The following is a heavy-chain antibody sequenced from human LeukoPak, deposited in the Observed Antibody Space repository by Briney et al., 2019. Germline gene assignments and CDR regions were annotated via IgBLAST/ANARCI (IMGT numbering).Heavy chain of an antibody. J-gene: IGHJ4*02. Sequence: GRSLRLSCAASGFTFSSYGMHWVRQAPGKGLEWVSYISSSGSTIYYADSVKGRFTISRDNAKNSLYLQMNSLRAEDTAVYYCARDPLWGYSYGYDYWGQGTLVTVSS. CDR3: ARDPLWGYSYGYDY. V-gene: IGHV3-48*04. CDR1: GFTFSSYG. CDR2: ISSSGSTI. D-gene: IGHD5-18*01.